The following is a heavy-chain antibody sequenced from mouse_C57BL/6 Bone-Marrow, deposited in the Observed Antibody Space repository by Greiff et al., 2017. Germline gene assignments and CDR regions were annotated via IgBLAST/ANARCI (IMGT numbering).Heavy chain of an antibody. V-gene: IGHV1-74*01. CDR3: AMPTVAPYYFDY. CDR1: GYTFTSYW. Sequence: QVQLQQPGAELVKPGASVKVSCKASGYTFTSYWMHWVKQRPGQGLEWIGRIHPSDSDTNYNQKFKGKATFTVDKSSSTAYMQLSSLTSEDSAVXYCAMPTVAPYYFDYWGQGTTLTVSS. J-gene: IGHJ2*01. D-gene: IGHD1-1*01. CDR2: IHPSDSDT.